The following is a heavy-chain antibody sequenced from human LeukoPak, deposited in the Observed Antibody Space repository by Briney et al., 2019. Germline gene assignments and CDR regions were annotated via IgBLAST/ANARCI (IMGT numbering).Heavy chain of an antibody. CDR2: ISGSGGST. V-gene: IGHV3-23*01. CDR3: AKDESLKVVANFDY. Sequence: PGGSLRLSCACSGFTFSRYAMDWVRQAPGKGLEWVSAISGSGGSTYYADSVKGRFTISRDNSKNTLYLQMNRLRAEDTAVYYCAKDESLKVVANFDYWGQGTLVTVSS. CDR1: GFTFSRYA. D-gene: IGHD2-15*01. J-gene: IGHJ4*02.